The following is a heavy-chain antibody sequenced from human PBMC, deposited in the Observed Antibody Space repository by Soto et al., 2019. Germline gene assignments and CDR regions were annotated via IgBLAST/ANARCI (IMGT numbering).Heavy chain of an antibody. V-gene: IGHV1-3*01. D-gene: IGHD2-21*01. CDR2: INAGNGNT. J-gene: IGHJ6*02. Sequence: ASVKVSCKASGYTFTSYAMHWVRQAPGQRLEWMGWINAGNGNTKYSQKFQGRVTITRDTSASIAYMELSSLRSEDTAVYYCARDKGDCYNYYYYYGMDVCGQGTTVTVSS. CDR3: ARDKGDCYNYYYYYGMDV. CDR1: GYTFTSYA.